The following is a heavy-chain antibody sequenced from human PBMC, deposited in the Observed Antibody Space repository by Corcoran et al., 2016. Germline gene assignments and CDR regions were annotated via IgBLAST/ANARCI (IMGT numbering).Heavy chain of an antibody. J-gene: IGHJ3*02. Sequence: EVQLEESGGGLVKPGGYLRLSCAASGFPFRNAWMNWVRQTPGKGLEWVGRIKSKTDGGTTDYAAPVKGRFTISRDDSKNTLYLQMNSLKTEDTVWYYCTTRITMIVVVMTGSGAFDIWGQGKMVTVSS. CDR3: TTRITMIVVVMTGSGAFDI. CDR2: IKSKTDGGTT. V-gene: IGHV3-15*07. CDR1: GFPFRNAW. D-gene: IGHD3-22*01.